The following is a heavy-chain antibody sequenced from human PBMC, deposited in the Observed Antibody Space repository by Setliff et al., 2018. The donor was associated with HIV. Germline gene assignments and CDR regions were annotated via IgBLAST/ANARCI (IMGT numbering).Heavy chain of an antibody. D-gene: IGHD6-13*01. CDR3: ARRRGGSWSRYNWFDP. V-gene: IGHV4-4*08. Sequence: SETLSLTCNVSGDSISGFFWTWIRQPPGKRLEWIGSIFTNEFTYYNPSLKSRVTISADTSNTQFSLKLRSVTAADTAVYYCARRRGGSWSRYNWFDPWGQGALVTVSS. CDR1: GDSISGFF. CDR2: IFTNEFT. J-gene: IGHJ5*02.